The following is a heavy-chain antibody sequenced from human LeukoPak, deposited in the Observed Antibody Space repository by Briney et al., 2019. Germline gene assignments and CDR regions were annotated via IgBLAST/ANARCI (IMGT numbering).Heavy chain of an antibody. CDR1: GGSISSGNYY. D-gene: IGHD4-17*01. CDR3: ARDLYGDYRYWYFDL. J-gene: IGHJ2*01. V-gene: IGHV4-61*02. Sequence: PSETLSLTCTVSGGSISSGNYYWTWIRQPAGKGLELIGRIYTSGSTSYNPSLKSRVTISVDTSKNQFSLRLSSVTAADTAVYYCARDLYGDYRYWYFDLWGRGTLVTVSS. CDR2: IYTSGST.